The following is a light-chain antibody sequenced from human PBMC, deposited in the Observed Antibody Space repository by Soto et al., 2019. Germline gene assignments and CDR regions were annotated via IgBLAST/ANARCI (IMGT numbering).Light chain of an antibody. V-gene: IGKV1-39*01. J-gene: IGKJ1*01. CDR3: QHYNSYSEA. Sequence: DIQRTQSPSSLSASVGDRVTITCPASQSISSYLNWYQQKPGKAPKLLIYAASSLQSGVPSRFSGSGSGTEFTLTISSLQPDDFATYYCQHYNSYSEAFGQGTKVDIK. CDR1: QSISSY. CDR2: AAS.